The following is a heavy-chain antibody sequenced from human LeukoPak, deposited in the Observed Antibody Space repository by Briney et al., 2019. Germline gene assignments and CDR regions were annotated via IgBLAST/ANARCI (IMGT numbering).Heavy chain of an antibody. CDR1: GASISSYY. CDR3: ARHQSSSGFLEVFDI. CDR2: IYYSGST. J-gene: IGHJ3*02. Sequence: PETLSLTCSVSGASISSYYWSWIRQPPGKGLEWIAYIYYSGSTNYNPSLKSRVTISVDTSKNQFSLKLSSVTAADTAVYYCARHQSSSGFLEVFDIWGQGTMVTVSS. D-gene: IGHD3-22*01. V-gene: IGHV4-59*08.